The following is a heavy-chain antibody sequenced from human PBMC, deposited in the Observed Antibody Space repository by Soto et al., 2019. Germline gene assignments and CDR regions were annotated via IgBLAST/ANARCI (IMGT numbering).Heavy chain of an antibody. D-gene: IGHD3-22*01. V-gene: IGHV3-30-3*01. CDR2: ISYDGSNK. Sequence: QVQLVESGGGVVQPGRSLRLSCAASGFTFSSYAMHWVRQAPGKGLEWVAGISYDGSNKYYADSVKGRFTISRDNSKNTLYLQMNSLRAEDTAVYYCARDIGYDSSGYYWVWGQGTLVTVSS. CDR3: ARDIGYDSSGYYWV. CDR1: GFTFSSYA. J-gene: IGHJ4*02.